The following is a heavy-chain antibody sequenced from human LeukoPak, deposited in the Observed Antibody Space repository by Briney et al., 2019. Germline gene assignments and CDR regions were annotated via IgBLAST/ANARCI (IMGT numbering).Heavy chain of an antibody. CDR3: ARVRVYSSYYYMDV. CDR1: GGSISSGTYY. V-gene: IGHV4-61*02. Sequence: SATLSLTCTVSGGSISSGTYYWSWIRQPAGKGLEWIGRIYTSGSTNYNPSLKSRVTISVDKSKNQFSLKLSSVTAADTAVYYCARVRVYSSYYYMDVWGKGTTVTVSS. D-gene: IGHD4-11*01. CDR2: IYTSGST. J-gene: IGHJ6*03.